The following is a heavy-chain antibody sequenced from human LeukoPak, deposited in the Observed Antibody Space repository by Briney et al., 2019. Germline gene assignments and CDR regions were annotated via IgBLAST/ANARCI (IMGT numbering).Heavy chain of an antibody. V-gene: IGHV3-23*01. Sequence: GGSLRLSCAASGFTFSSYAVSWVRQAPGKGLEWVSAISGSGGSTYYADSVKGRFTISRDNSKNTLYLQMNSLRAEDTAVYYCANSPSYCSSTSCSPHWGQGTLVTVSS. D-gene: IGHD2-2*01. CDR3: ANSPSYCSSTSCSPH. J-gene: IGHJ4*02. CDR2: ISGSGGST. CDR1: GFTFSSYA.